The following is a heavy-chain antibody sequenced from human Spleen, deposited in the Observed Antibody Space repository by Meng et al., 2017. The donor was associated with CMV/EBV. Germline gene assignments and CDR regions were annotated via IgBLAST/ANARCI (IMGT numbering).Heavy chain of an antibody. J-gene: IGHJ4*02. Sequence: LPCPVSGGSVRSGNFHWNWIRQPPGKGLEWIGYIYYSESTTYNPSLKSRLTISVDTSKNQFSLKLSSVTTADTAVYYCARGRTPTDYWGQGTLVTVSS. V-gene: IGHV4-61*01. CDR3: ARGRTPTDY. CDR2: IYYSEST. CDR1: GGSVRSGNFH.